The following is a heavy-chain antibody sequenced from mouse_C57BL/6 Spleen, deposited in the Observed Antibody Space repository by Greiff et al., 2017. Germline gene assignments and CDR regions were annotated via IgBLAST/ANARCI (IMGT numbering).Heavy chain of an antibody. Sequence: VQLQQSGPELVKPGASVKISCKASGYAFSSSWMNWVKQRPGKGLEWIGRIYPGDGDTNYNGKFKGKATLTADKSSSTAYMQLSSLTSEDSAVYFCARYEYDGVFDYWGQGTTLTVSS. D-gene: IGHD2-4*01. CDR3: ARYEYDGVFDY. CDR2: IYPGDGDT. CDR1: GYAFSSSW. V-gene: IGHV1-82*01. J-gene: IGHJ2*01.